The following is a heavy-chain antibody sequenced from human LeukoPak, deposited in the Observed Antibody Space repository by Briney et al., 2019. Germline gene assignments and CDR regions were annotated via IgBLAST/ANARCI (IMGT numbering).Heavy chain of an antibody. CDR3: GKDIGPGGLDI. Sequence: GGSLRLSCATSGVNLDEYGMHWARQVTGKGLEWVSGIISSSGRTGYADSVKGRFTISIDNPKKSLYLQMNSLRVEDTALYYRGKDIGPGGLDIWGKGTTVTVSS. V-gene: IGHV3-9*01. CDR1: GVNLDEYG. J-gene: IGHJ6*04. CDR2: IISSSGRT. D-gene: IGHD3-16*01.